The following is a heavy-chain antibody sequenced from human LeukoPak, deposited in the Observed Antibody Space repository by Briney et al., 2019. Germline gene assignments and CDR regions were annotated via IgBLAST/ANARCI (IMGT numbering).Heavy chain of an antibody. Sequence: GGSLRLSCAASGFTFSSYWMSWVRQAPGQGLEWMGGIIPIFGTANYAQKFQGRVTITADKSTSTAYMELSSLRSEDTAVYYCARNGPPSHGIQLWTNYYYYYMDVWGKGTTVTVSS. D-gene: IGHD5-18*01. V-gene: IGHV1-69*06. J-gene: IGHJ6*03. CDR1: GFTFSSYW. CDR3: ARNGPPSHGIQLWTNYYYYYMDV. CDR2: IIPIFGTA.